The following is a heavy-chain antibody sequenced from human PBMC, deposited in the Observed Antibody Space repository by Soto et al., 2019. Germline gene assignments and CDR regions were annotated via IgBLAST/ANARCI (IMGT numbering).Heavy chain of an antibody. CDR1: GFTFSDYW. CDR3: VKDGGYCSSSTCYAPRNHYFDS. D-gene: IGHD2-2*01. V-gene: IGHV3-7*03. Sequence: PGGSLRLSCEASGFTFSDYWMSWVRQAPGKGPEWVANIKFDGSEKQYVDSVRGRFTISRDNSRSSLSLQMNSLRAGDMAVYYCVKDGGYCSSSTCYAPRNHYFDSWGQGTLVTVSS. J-gene: IGHJ4*02. CDR2: IKFDGSEK.